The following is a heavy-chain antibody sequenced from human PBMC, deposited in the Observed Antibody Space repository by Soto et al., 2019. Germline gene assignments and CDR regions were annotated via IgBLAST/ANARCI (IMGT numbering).Heavy chain of an antibody. CDR1: GAFY. J-gene: IGHJ4*02. V-gene: IGHV4-39*01. CDR2: SYYSWST. D-gene: IGHD6-13*01. Sequence: SETLSLTCTVSGAFYWGWIRQPPGKGLEWIGSSYYSWSTYYNQSLKSRVTVSVDTSKNQFSLNLSSVTAADTAVYYCARRLRSSNSWPFDHWGQGTLVTVSS. CDR3: ARRLRSSNSWPFDH.